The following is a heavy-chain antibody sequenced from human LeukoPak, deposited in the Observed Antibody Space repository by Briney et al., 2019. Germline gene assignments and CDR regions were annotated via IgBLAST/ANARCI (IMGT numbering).Heavy chain of an antibody. CDR3: ARTNYYFYYMDV. CDR2: IYYSGST. V-gene: IGHV4-39*01. CDR1: GGSINGNDYY. J-gene: IGHJ6*03. Sequence: SETLSLTCTVSGGSINGNDYYWGWIRQPPGKGLEWIGSIYYSGSTYYNPSLKSRVTISVDTSKNQFFLRLSPVTAADTAMYYCARTNYYFYYMDVWGRGTTVTVSS. D-gene: IGHD2-8*01.